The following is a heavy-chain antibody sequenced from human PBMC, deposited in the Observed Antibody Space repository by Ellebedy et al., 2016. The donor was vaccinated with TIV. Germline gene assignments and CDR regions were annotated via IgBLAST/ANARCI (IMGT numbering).Heavy chain of an antibody. J-gene: IGHJ6*02. CDR1: GGSISSGDYY. CDR3: ARESVTGYYPNYYYYGMDV. CDR2: IYYSGST. D-gene: IGHD3-9*01. Sequence: SETLSLXCTVSGGSISSGDYYWSWIRQPPGKGLEWIGYIYYSGSTYYNPSLKSRVTISVDTSKNQFSLKLSSVTAADTAVYYCARESVTGYYPNYYYYGMDVWGQGTTVTVSS. V-gene: IGHV4-30-4*01.